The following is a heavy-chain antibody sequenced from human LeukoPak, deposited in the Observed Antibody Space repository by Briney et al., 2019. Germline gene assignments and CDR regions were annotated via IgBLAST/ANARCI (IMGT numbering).Heavy chain of an antibody. D-gene: IGHD4-17*01. CDR3: ASPGYGDEYYFDY. Sequence: GGSLRLSCAASGFTFSNAWMSWVRQAPGKGLEWVGRIKSKTDGGTTDYAAPVKGRFTISRDDSKNTLYLQMNSLRAEDTAVYYCASPGYGDEYYFDYWGQGTLVTVSS. CDR2: IKSKTDGGTT. V-gene: IGHV3-15*01. J-gene: IGHJ4*02. CDR1: GFTFSNAW.